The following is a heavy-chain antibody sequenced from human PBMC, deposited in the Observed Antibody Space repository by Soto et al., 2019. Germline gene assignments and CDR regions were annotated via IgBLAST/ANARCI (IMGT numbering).Heavy chain of an antibody. CDR1: GGSISSGGYY. CDR2: IYYSGNT. V-gene: IGHV4-31*03. CDR3: ARDSPYYSGMDV. J-gene: IGHJ6*02. Sequence: LSLTCTVSGGSISSGGYYWSWIRQHPGKGLEWIGYIYYSGNTYYNPSLKSRITISVDMSKNQVSLRLTSVTAADTAVYYCARDSPYYSGMDVWGQGTTVTVSS.